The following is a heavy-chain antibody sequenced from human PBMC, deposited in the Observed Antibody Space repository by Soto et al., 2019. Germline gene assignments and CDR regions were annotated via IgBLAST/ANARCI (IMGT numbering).Heavy chain of an antibody. CDR3: ARDAPHNWFDS. V-gene: IGHV3-74*01. CDR1: RGAFGDYW. CDR2: INRDANDI. J-gene: IGHJ5*01. Sequence: EVQLVESGGGLVQPGGSLRLSCEASRGAFGDYWRHWVRQAPGKGLVWVSRINRDANDIIYADSVKGRLTASRDNAKNIVFLHMISLRVEDTAVYYCARDAPHNWFDSWGHGSLVPVSS.